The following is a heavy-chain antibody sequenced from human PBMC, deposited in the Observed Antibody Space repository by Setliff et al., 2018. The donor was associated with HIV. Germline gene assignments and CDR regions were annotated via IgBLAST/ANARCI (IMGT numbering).Heavy chain of an antibody. Sequence: PSETLSLTCTVSGGSIGSYYWSWFRQTPGKGLVWIAYIYNTDRTNYSLSLQSRLTISADASKDQFYLELRSVTAAATAVYFCARHVDRTYYDSVGFFQYWGQGLMVTVSS. V-gene: IGHV4-59*08. CDR1: GGSIGSYY. J-gene: IGHJ4*02. CDR2: IYNTDRT. CDR3: ARHVDRTYYDSVGFFQY. D-gene: IGHD3-22*01.